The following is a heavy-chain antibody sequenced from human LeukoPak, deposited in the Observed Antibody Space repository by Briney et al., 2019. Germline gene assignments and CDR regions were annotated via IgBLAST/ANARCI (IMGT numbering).Heavy chain of an antibody. V-gene: IGHV4-34*01. J-gene: IGHJ4*02. CDR1: GGSFSGYY. CDR2: INHSGST. CDR3: ARSGGNGYFDWLLYTTPFDY. D-gene: IGHD3-9*01. Sequence: SETLSLTCAVYGGSFSGYYWSWIRQPPGKGLEWIGEINHSGSTNYNPSLKSRVTISVDTSKNQFSLKLSSVTAADTAVYYCARSGGNGYFDWLLYTTPFDYWGQGTLVTVSS.